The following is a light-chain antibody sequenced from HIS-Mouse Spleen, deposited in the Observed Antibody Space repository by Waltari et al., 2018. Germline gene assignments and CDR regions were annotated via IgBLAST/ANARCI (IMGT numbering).Light chain of an antibody. V-gene: IGKV1-33*01. CDR3: QQYDNPQVT. Sequence: DSQITQSPSSLSASVGDRVTITCQASQDISNYLDWYHQKPGKAPKLLIYDASNLETGVPSRFSGSGSGTDFTFTISSLQPEDIATYYCQQYDNPQVTFGPGTKVDIK. CDR1: QDISNY. J-gene: IGKJ3*01. CDR2: DAS.